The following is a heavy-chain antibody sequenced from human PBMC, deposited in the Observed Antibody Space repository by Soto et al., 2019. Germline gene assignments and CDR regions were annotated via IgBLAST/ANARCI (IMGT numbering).Heavy chain of an antibody. V-gene: IGHV3-30*03. CDR2: ISYDGSNT. J-gene: IGHJ4*02. D-gene: IGHD3-10*01. CDR1: GFTFSSYG. Sequence: QVQLVESGGGVVQPGRSLRLSCAASGFTFSSYGMHWVRQAPGKGLEWVAVISYDGSNTYYADSVKGRFTISRDNSKNTLYLQMNSLRAEDTAVYYCVWFGELLYDYWGQGTLVTVSS. CDR3: VWFGELLYDY.